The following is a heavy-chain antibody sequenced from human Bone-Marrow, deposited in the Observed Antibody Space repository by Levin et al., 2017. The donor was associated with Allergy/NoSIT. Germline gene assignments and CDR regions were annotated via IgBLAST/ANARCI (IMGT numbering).Heavy chain of an antibody. D-gene: IGHD6-13*01. J-gene: IGHJ3*02. CDR2: IYPGDSDT. V-gene: IGHV5-51*01. CDR3: ARPSLSRSIAAAFDI. CDR1: GYSFTNYW. Sequence: GGSLRLSCKGSGYSFTNYWIGWVRQMPGKGLEWMGIIYPGDSDTRYSPSFQGQVSISVDESISTAYLQWRSLKASDTAMYYCARPSLSRSIAAAFDIWGQGTMVTVSS.